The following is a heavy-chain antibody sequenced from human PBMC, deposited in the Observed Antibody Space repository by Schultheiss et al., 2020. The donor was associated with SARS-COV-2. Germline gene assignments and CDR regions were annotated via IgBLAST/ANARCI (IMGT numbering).Heavy chain of an antibody. CDR1: GGSISSGGYY. D-gene: IGHD1-26*01. J-gene: IGHJ4*02. CDR2: IYYSGST. Sequence: SETLSLTCTVSGGSISSGGYYWSWIRQHPGKGLEWIGYIYYSGSTYYNPSLKSRVTISVDTSKNQFSLKLSSVTAADTAVYYCARVHLGANDYWGQGTLVTVSS. CDR3: ARVHLGANDY. V-gene: IGHV4-31*03.